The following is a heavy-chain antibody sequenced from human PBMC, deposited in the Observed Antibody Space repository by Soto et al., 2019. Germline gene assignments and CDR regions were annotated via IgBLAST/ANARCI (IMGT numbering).Heavy chain of an antibody. CDR2: INPNSGGT. CDR1: GYTFTGYY. D-gene: IGHD1-26*01. V-gene: IGHV1-2*04. J-gene: IGHJ4*02. CDR3: ARGPRYSGSYGAPFDY. Sequence: ASVKVSCKASGYTFTGYYMHWVRQAPGQGLEWMGWINPNSGGTNYAQKFRGWVTMTRDTSISTAYMELSRLRSDDTAVYYCARGPRYSGSYGAPFDYWGQGTLVTVSS.